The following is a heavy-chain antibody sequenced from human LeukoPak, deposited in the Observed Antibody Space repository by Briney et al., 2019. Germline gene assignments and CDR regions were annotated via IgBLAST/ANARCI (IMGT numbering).Heavy chain of an antibody. V-gene: IGHV3-7*01. CDR1: GFTLSNFW. Sequence: GGSLRLSCAASGFTLSNFWMSWVRQAPGKGLEWVANINQDGSEKYYVDSVKGRFTISRDNAKNSLYLQMSSLRAEDTAMYYCARNETWGQGTLVTVSS. CDR2: INQDGSEK. CDR3: ARNET. J-gene: IGHJ5*02.